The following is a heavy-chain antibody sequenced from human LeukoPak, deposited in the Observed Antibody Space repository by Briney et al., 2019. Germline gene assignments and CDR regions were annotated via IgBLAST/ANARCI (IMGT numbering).Heavy chain of an antibody. CDR3: AREDYYGSGTAFDY. CDR2: INPNSGGT. Sequence: ASVKVSCKASGYTFTGYYMHWVRQAPGQGLEWMGWINPNSGGTNYAQKFQGRVTMTRDTSISTAYMELSSLRSEDTAVYYCAREDYYGSGTAFDYWGQGTLVTVSS. J-gene: IGHJ4*02. V-gene: IGHV1-2*02. CDR1: GYTFTGYY. D-gene: IGHD3-10*01.